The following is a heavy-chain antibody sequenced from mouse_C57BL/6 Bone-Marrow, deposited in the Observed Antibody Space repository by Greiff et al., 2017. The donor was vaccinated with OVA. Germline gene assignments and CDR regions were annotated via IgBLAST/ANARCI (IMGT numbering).Heavy chain of an antibody. V-gene: IGHV7-3*01. J-gene: IGHJ2*01. D-gene: IGHD1-1*01. CDR1: GFTFTDYY. CDR2: IRNKANGYTT. Sequence: EVKLMESGGGLVQPGGSLSLSCAASGFTFTDYYMSWVRQPPGKALEWLGFIRNKANGYTTEYSASVKGRFTISRDNSQSILYLQMNALRAEDSATYYCASSYYAPYYFDYWGQGTTLTVSS. CDR3: ASSYYAPYYFDY.